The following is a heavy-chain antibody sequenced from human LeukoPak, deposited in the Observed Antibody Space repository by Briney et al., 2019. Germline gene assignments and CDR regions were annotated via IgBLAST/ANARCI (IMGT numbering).Heavy chain of an antibody. CDR1: GYTFTSYG. D-gene: IGHD1-26*01. CDR3: ARVREIVGATNWFDP. V-gene: IGHV1-18*01. CDR2: ISAYNGNT. Sequence: ASVKVFCKASGYTFTSYGISWVRQAPGQGLEWMGWISAYNGNTNYAQKLQGRVTMTTDTSTSTAYMELRSLRSDDTAVYYCARVREIVGATNWFDPWGQGTLVTVSS. J-gene: IGHJ5*02.